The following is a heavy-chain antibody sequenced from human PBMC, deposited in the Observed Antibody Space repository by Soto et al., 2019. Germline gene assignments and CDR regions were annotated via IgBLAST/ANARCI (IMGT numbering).Heavy chain of an antibody. CDR2: INAGNGNT. D-gene: IGHD1-26*01. V-gene: IGHV1-3*01. Sequence: ASVKVSCKASGYTFTTYAMHWVRQAPGQGLEWMGWINAGNGNTKYSQKFQGRVTITRDTSASTAYMELSSLRSEDTAVYYCARVVGALGHWFDPWGQGTLVTVSS. CDR1: GYTFTTYA. J-gene: IGHJ5*02. CDR3: ARVVGALGHWFDP.